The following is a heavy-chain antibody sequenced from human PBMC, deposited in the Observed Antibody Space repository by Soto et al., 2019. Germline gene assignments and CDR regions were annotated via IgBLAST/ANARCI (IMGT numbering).Heavy chain of an antibody. D-gene: IGHD3-3*01. CDR3: AKDSHYDFWSGYSYYFDY. V-gene: IGHV3-23*01. Sequence: GGSLRLSCAASGFTFSSYAMSWVRQAPGKGLEWVSAISGSGGSTYYADSVKGRFTISRDNSKNTLYLQMNSLRAEDTAVYYCAKDSHYDFWSGYSYYFDYWGQGTLVTVSS. CDR2: ISGSGGST. CDR1: GFTFSSYA. J-gene: IGHJ4*02.